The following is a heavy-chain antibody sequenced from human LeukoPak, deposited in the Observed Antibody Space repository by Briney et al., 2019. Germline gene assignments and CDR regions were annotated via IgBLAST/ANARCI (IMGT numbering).Heavy chain of an antibody. CDR2: INPSGGST. CDR1: GYTLTSYY. D-gene: IGHD5-18*01. J-gene: IGHJ4*02. Sequence: ASVKVSCKASGYTLTSYYMHWVRQAPGQGLEWMGIINPSGGSTSYAQKFQGRVTMTRDTSTSTVYMELSSLRSEDTAVYYCASRGSRGYSYGYVDYWGQGTLVTVSS. V-gene: IGHV1-46*01. CDR3: ASRGSRGYSYGYVDY.